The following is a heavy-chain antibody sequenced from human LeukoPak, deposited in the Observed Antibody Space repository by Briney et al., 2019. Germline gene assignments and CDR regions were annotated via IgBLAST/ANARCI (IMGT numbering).Heavy chain of an antibody. CDR2: MNPNSGNT. V-gene: IGHV1-8*01. D-gene: IGHD5-24*01. Sequence: GASVKVSCKASGYTFTSYDINWVRQATGQGLEWMGWMNPNSGNTGYAQKFQGRVTFTRNSSITTAYMELTGLKSEDTAMYYCARVVRDGRTSRDGYNLFWFDPWGQGTLVIVSS. CDR3: ARVVRDGRTSRDGYNLFWFDP. J-gene: IGHJ5*02. CDR1: GYTFTSYD.